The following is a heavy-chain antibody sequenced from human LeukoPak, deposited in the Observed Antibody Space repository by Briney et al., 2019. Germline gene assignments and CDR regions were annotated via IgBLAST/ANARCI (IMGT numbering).Heavy chain of an antibody. CDR2: IHNNGNT. Sequence: SETLSLTCTVSGDSIRRAGYYWTWIRLRPGKGLEWIGYIHNNGNTYYNPSLGSRVTMSLDMSQNQFSLNLISLTADDTAVYFCARGSYFGDNYYKGTDHWGRGTLVIVSS. CDR1: GDSIRRAGYY. CDR3: ARGSYFGDNYYKGTDH. D-gene: IGHD3-10*01. J-gene: IGHJ4*02. V-gene: IGHV4-31*03.